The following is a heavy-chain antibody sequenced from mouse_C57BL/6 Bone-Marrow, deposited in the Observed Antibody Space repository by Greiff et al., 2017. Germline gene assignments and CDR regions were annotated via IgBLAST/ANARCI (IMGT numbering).Heavy chain of an antibody. V-gene: IGHV14-2*01. J-gene: IGHJ1*03. CDR2: IDPDDGET. CDR1: GFNIKDYY. Sequence: VQLKESGAELVKPGASVKLSCTASGFNIKDYYMHWVKQRTEQGLEWIGRIDPDDGETKYAPKFQGKATITADTSSNTAYLQLSSLTSEDTAVYYCARTDYSGGSYWYFDVWGTGTTVTVSS. D-gene: IGHD1-1*02. CDR3: ARTDYSGGSYWYFDV.